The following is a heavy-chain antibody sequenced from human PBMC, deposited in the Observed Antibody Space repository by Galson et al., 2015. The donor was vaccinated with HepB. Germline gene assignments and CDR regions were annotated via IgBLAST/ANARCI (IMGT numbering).Heavy chain of an antibody. V-gene: IGHV4-31*03. CDR2: IYYSGST. D-gene: IGHD4-11*01. J-gene: IGHJ3*02. CDR3: ARHMTTVTDDAFDI. CDR1: GGSISSGGYY. Sequence: LSLTCTVSGGSISSGGYYWSWIRQHPGKGLEWIGYIYYSGSTYYNPSLKSRVTISVDTSKNQFSLKLSSVTAADTAVYYCARHMTTVTDDAFDIWGQGTMVTVSS.